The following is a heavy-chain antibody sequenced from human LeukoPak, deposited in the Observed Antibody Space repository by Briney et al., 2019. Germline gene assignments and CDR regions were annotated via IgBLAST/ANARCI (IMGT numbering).Heavy chain of an antibody. CDR3: AREGVSGSWNNWYFDL. CDR1: GFTFSSYW. CDR2: INSDGSST. D-gene: IGHD6-13*01. Sequence: GGSLRLSCAASGFTFSSYWMHWVRQAPGKGLVWVSRINSDGSSTSYADSVKGRFTISRDNAKNSLYLQMNSLRAGDTAVYYCAREGVSGSWNNWYFDLWGRGTLVTVSS. V-gene: IGHV3-74*01. J-gene: IGHJ2*01.